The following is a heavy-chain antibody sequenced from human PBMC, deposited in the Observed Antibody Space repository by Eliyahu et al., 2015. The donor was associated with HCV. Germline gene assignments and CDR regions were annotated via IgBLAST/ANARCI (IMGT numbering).Heavy chain of an antibody. CDR2: IYXXGST. J-gene: IGHJ3*02. CDR1: GGSISXGGXY. D-gene: IGHD2-15*01. CDR3: ARGNEYCSGGRCYDEFDI. Sequence: QLQLQESGPGLVKPSQTLSLTCTVSGGSISXGGXYWSXIRQHPGKGLEWIGYIYXXGSTDYNPSLKSRVTISVDTSKNQFSLKLRSVTAADTAVYYCARGNEYCSGGRCYDEFDIWGQGTMVTVSS. V-gene: IGHV4-31*03.